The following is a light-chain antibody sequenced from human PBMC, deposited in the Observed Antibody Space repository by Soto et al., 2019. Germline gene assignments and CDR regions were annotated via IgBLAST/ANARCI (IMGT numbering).Light chain of an antibody. CDR3: QTWGTGIVI. V-gene: IGLV4-69*01. CDR2: LNRDGSH. Sequence: QSVLTQSPSASASLGASVKLTCTLSSGHSNYAIAWHQQQPETGPRYLMKLNRDGSHSKGDGIPHRFSGSSSGAERYLTISSLQSEDEADYYCQTWGTGIVIFGGGTKLTVL. CDR1: SGHSNYA. J-gene: IGLJ2*01.